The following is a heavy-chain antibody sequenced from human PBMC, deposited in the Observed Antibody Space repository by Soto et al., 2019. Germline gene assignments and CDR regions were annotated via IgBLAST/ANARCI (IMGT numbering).Heavy chain of an antibody. D-gene: IGHD2-15*01. CDR1: GFTFSSYG. CDR3: ARDQGDGGNPAAYGMEV. V-gene: IGHV3-33*01. J-gene: IGHJ6*02. CDR2: IWYDGSNK. Sequence: QVQLVESGGGVVQPGRSLRLSCAASGFTFSSYGMHWVRQAPGKGLEWVAVIWYDGSNKYYADSVKGRFTISRDNSKNTLYVQMNSLRAEDTAVYYCARDQGDGGNPAAYGMEVWGQGTTVTVSS.